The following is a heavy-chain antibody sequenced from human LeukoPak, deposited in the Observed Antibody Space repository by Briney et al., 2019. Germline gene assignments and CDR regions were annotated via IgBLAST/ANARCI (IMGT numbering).Heavy chain of an antibody. V-gene: IGHV4-59*08. D-gene: IGHD6-13*01. Sequence: PSETLSLTCTVSGGSISTYYWSWIRQPPGKGLKYIGYVYNSGSTNYNPSLKSRLTISVDTSKNQFSLKLTSVTAADTAVYYCARQVHGAAGRFDTWGQGTLVTVAS. CDR3: ARQVHGAAGRFDT. J-gene: IGHJ5*02. CDR2: VYNSGST. CDR1: GGSISTYY.